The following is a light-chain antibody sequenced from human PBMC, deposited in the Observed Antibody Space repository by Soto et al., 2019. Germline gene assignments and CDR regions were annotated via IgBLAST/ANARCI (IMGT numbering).Light chain of an antibody. CDR2: DAS. Sequence: DFQMTQSPSTLSASVGDRVTITCRASQNIRSRLAWFQQKPGKAPKLLIYDASSLQSGVPSRFSGSGSGTDFTLTISGLQPEDCATYYCQQTDSFPRTFGQGTKVDIK. V-gene: IGKV1-12*01. CDR1: QNIRSR. J-gene: IGKJ1*01. CDR3: QQTDSFPRT.